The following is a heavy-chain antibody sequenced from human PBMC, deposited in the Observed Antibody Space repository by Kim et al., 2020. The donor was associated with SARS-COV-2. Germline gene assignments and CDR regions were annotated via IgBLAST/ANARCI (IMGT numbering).Heavy chain of an antibody. CDR1: GFTVSSNY. CDR2: IYSGGST. V-gene: IGHV3-66*01. CDR3: ARDETFDY. Sequence: GGSLRLSCAASGFTVSSNYMSWVRQAPGKGLEWVSVIYSGGSTYYADSVKGRFTISRDNSKNTLYLQLNSMRAADTAVYFCARDETFDYCGQGILVTVSS. J-gene: IGHJ4*02.